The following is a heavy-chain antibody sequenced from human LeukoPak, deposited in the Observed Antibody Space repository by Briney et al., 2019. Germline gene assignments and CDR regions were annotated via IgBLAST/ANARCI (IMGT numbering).Heavy chain of an antibody. CDR2: IRSKANDYAT. J-gene: IGHJ4*02. V-gene: IGHV3-73*01. Sequence: GGSLRLSCAASGFTFSGSAMHWVRQASGKGLEWVGRIRSKANDYATVYAASVKGRFTVSRDDSKNTAYLQMTSLKTEDTAVYYCTRSSQQLADFDYWGQGTLVTVSS. CDR3: TRSSQQLADFDY. CDR1: GFTFSGSA. D-gene: IGHD6-13*01.